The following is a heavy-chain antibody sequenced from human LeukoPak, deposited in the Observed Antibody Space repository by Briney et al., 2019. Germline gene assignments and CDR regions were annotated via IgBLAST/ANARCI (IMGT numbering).Heavy chain of an antibody. CDR3: ARGRRTARYTD. CDR1: GGSISSYY. D-gene: IGHD6-6*01. V-gene: IGHV4-4*09. Sequence: SETLSLTCTVSGGSISSYYWSWIRQPPGKGLEWIGYIYTSGSTNYNPSLKSRVTISVDTSKNQFSLKLSSVTAADTAVYYCARGRRTARYTDWGQGTLVTVSS. CDR2: IYTSGST. J-gene: IGHJ4*02.